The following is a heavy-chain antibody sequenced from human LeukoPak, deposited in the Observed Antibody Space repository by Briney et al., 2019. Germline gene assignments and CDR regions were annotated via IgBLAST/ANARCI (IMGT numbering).Heavy chain of an antibody. D-gene: IGHD1-26*01. Sequence: PGGSLRLSCAASGFTFSNAWMSWVRQAPGKGLEWVGRIKSKTDGGATDYAAPVKGRFTISRDDSKNTLYLQMNSLKTEDTAVYYCTTVPSGSYYHASAFDIWGQGTMVTVSS. CDR2: IKSKTDGGAT. V-gene: IGHV3-15*01. CDR3: TTVPSGSYYHASAFDI. CDR1: GFTFSNAW. J-gene: IGHJ3*02.